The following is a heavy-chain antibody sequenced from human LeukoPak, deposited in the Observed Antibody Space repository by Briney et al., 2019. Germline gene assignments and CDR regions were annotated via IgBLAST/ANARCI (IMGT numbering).Heavy chain of an antibody. CDR2: IYSGGST. CDR3: ASDSSSVFDDAFDI. D-gene: IGHD6-6*01. CDR1: RFTVTNNY. J-gene: IGHJ3*02. V-gene: IGHV3-53*01. Sequence: GGSLRLSCAASRFTVTNNYMSWVRQAPGKGLEWVSVIYSGGSTYYADSVKGRFTISRDNSKNTLYLQMNSLRVEDTAVYYCASDSSSVFDDAFDIWGQGTLVTVSS.